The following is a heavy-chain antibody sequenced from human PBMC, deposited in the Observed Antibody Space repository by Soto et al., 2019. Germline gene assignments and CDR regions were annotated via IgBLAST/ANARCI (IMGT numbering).Heavy chain of an antibody. CDR3: ARDFDSSGYYGPVGAFDI. V-gene: IGHV3-21*03. D-gene: IGHD3-22*01. J-gene: IGHJ3*02. Sequence: EVQLVESGGGLVKPGGSLRLSCSASRFTFSSYTMNWVRQAPGKGLEWVSSISSSTTYIYYADSVKGRFTISRDNAKNSLYLQVNSLSAEDTAVYYCARDFDSSGYYGPVGAFDIWGQGTMVTVSS. CDR1: RFTFSSYT. CDR2: ISSSTTYI.